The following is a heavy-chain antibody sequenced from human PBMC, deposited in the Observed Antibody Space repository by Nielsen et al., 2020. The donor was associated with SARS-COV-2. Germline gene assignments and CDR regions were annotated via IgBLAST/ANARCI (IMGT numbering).Heavy chain of an antibody. CDR2: IYYSGST. V-gene: IGHV4-59*12. J-gene: IGHJ4*02. D-gene: IGHD5-18*01. CDR1: GGSISSYY. CDR3: AIARGYSYGYRVDY. Sequence: SETLSLTCTVSGGSISSYYWSWIRQPLGKGLEWIGYIYYSGSTYYNPSLKSRVTISVDTSKNQFSLKLSSVTAADTAVYYCAIARGYSYGYRVDYWGQGTLVTVSS.